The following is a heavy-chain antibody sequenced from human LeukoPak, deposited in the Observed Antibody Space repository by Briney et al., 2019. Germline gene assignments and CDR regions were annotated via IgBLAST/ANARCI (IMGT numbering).Heavy chain of an antibody. CDR1: GYTFTSYG. CDR2: ISAYNGNT. Sequence: ASVKVSCKASGYTFTSYGISWMRQAPGQGLEWMGWISAYNGNTNYAQKLQGRVTMTRDTSTSTVYMELSSLRFEDTAVYYCARGPGYSSSWAFYFDYWGQGTLVTVSS. V-gene: IGHV1-18*01. D-gene: IGHD6-13*01. J-gene: IGHJ4*02. CDR3: ARGPGYSSSWAFYFDY.